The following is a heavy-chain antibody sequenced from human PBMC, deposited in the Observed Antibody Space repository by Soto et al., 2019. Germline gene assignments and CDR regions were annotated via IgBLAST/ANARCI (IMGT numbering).Heavy chain of an antibody. J-gene: IGHJ4*02. CDR2: IYWADDK. D-gene: IGHD2-2*01. CDR1: GFSITGNGEG. CDR3: AHGYVKLLATFPDFDS. V-gene: IGHV2-5*02. Sequence: QIALKESGPTLVKPTQTLTLTCTFSGFSITGNGEGVGWIRQPPGKALEWLALIYWADDKRYSPSLRNRLPIAPDKSKVQVILTMPYMGPADTATYYCAHGYVKLLATFPDFDSWGQGTQVTVSS.